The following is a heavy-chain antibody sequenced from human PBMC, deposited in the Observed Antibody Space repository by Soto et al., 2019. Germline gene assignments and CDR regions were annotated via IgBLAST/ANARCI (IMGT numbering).Heavy chain of an antibody. V-gene: IGHV3-23*01. D-gene: IGHD2-2*01. CDR1: GFTFSNYA. CDR3: ALRYCSRTTCPPLNSYFYMDV. J-gene: IGHJ6*03. CDR2: ISGSGGST. Sequence: GGSLRLSCAASGFTFSNYAMTWVRQAPGKGLEWVSGISGSGGSTFYAGSVKGRFAISRDNSKNTLYLQMTSLRAEDTAVYYCALRYCSRTTCPPLNSYFYMDVWGKGTTVTVSS.